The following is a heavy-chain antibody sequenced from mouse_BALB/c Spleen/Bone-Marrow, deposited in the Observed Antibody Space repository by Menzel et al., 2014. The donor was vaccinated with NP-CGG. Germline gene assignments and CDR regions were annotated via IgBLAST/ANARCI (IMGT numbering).Heavy chain of an antibody. Sequence: EVKLVESGAELVKPGASVKLSCTASGFNIKDTYLHWVKQRPEQGLDWIGRIDPASGNTKCDPKFQGKATITADTSSNTAYLQLSSLTSEDTAVYYCASYRYGWYFDVWGAGTTVTVSS. J-gene: IGHJ1*01. CDR3: ASYRYGWYFDV. V-gene: IGHV14-3*02. D-gene: IGHD2-14*01. CDR1: GFNIKDTY. CDR2: IDPASGNT.